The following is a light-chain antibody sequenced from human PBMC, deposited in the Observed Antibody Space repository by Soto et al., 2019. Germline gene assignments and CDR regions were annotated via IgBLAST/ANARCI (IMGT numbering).Light chain of an antibody. CDR1: SNDVGDYNY. J-gene: IGLJ1*01. CDR3: CSYAGSSTFV. CDR2: DVS. V-gene: IGLV2-11*01. Sequence: QSALTQPRSVSGSPGQSVTISCTGTSNDVGDYNYVSWYQQHPDKAPKLMIYDVSKRPSGVPDRFSGSKSGNTASLTISGLQAEDEAAYCCCSYAGSSTFVFGTGTKLTVL.